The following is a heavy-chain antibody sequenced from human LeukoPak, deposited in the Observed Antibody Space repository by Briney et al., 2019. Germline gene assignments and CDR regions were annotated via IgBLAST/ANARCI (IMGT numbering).Heavy chain of an antibody. CDR1: GFALSSAA. Sequence: GGSLRLSCAASGFALSSAAMTWVRQAPGKGLEWVSIITGGDDRTYYADSVKGRFTISRDNSKNTVYLQMNSLRAEDTAVYYCAKDGEDCGGNCYLVHYWGQGTLVTVSS. CDR2: ITGGDDRT. V-gene: IGHV3-23*01. J-gene: IGHJ4*02. D-gene: IGHD2-21*01. CDR3: AKDGEDCGGNCYLVHY.